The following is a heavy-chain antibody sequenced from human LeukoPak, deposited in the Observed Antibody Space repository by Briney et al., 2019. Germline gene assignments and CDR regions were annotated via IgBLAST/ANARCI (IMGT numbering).Heavy chain of an antibody. J-gene: IGHJ5*02. V-gene: IGHV6-1*01. CDR2: TYYRSRWYN. Sequence: SQTFSLTCAISGDSVSSNSATWNWLRQSPSRGLEWLGRTYYRSRWYNDYAVSVKSRININPDTSKNQFSLQLNSATPEDTAVYYCVRLIGNSWLDAWGQGTLVTVSS. CDR1: GDSVSSNSAT. CDR3: VRLIGNSWLDA.